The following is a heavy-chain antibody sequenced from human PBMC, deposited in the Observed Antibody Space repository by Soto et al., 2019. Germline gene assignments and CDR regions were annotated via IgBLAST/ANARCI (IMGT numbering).Heavy chain of an antibody. CDR1: GFTFSSYG. V-gene: IGHV3-30*18. Sequence: QVQLVESGGGVVQPGRSLRLSCAASGFTFSSYGMHWVRQAPGKGLEWVAVISYDGSNKYYADSVKGRFTISRDNSKNTLYLQMNSLRAEDTAVYYCAKDPRFDYWGQGTLVTVSS. CDR3: AKDPRFDY. J-gene: IGHJ4*02. CDR2: ISYDGSNK.